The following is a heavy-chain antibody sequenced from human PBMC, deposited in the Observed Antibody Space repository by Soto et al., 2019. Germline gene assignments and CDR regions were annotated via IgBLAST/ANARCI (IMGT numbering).Heavy chain of an antibody. CDR2: IYWDESK. D-gene: IGHD3-10*01. CDR3: AQKGRGYFDY. J-gene: IGHJ4*02. Sequence: QITLKESGPTLVKPTETLTLTCTFSGFSLNTRDLGVGWIRQPPGKALEWLAIIYWDESKHYSPSLQSKLTIAKDTSKNQVVLTVTDMDPVDTATYYCAQKGRGYFDYWGQGTLVTVSS. CDR1: GFSLNTRDLG. V-gene: IGHV2-5*02.